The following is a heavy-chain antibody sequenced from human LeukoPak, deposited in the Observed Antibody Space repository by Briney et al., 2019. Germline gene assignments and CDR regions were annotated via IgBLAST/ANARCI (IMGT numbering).Heavy chain of an antibody. V-gene: IGHV5-51*01. CDR3: ARLAVPGRNGVYPNDAFDI. D-gene: IGHD4-17*01. CDR2: IYPGDSDT. CDR1: GYTFSNCW. J-gene: IGHJ3*02. Sequence: GESLKISCKGSGYTFSNCWIGWVRQMPGKGLEWMGIIYPGDSDTRYSPSFQGQVTISADKSISTAYLQWSSLKASDTAMYYCARLAVPGRNGVYPNDAFDIWGQGTMVTVSS.